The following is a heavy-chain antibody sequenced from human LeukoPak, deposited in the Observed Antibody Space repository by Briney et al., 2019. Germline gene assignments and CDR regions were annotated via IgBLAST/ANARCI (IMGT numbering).Heavy chain of an antibody. Sequence: VASVKVSCKASGYTFTSYGISWVRQAPGQGLEWMGWISAYNGKTNYSQKLQGRVTMTTDTSTSTAYMELKSLRSDDTAVYYRARGPYSSGWPAEYFLHWGQGTLLTVSS. V-gene: IGHV1-18*01. CDR2: ISAYNGKT. CDR3: ARGPYSSGWPAEYFLH. D-gene: IGHD6-19*01. J-gene: IGHJ1*01. CDR1: GYTFTSYG.